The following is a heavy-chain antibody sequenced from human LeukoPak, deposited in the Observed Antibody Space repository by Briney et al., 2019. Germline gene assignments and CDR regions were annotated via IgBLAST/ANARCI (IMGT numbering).Heavy chain of an antibody. J-gene: IGHJ4*02. Sequence: PSETLSLTCSVSGVSISTYFWSWIRQPPGKGLEWIGHIYYSVSTDYNPSLKSRVLISQDTSKNQFFLSLSSVTAADTAVYYCARDVGGNYQYFDNWGQGTLVTVSS. CDR3: ARDVGGNYQYFDN. CDR1: GVSISTYF. D-gene: IGHD4-11*01. V-gene: IGHV4-59*12. CDR2: IYYSVST.